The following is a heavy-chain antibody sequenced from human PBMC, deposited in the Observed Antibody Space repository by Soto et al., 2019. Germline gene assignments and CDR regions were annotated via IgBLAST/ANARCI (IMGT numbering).Heavy chain of an antibody. Sequence: EVQLLESGGGLVQPGGSLRLSCAASGFTFSNYAMSWVRQAPGKGLEWVSAISGSGISTYYADSVKGRFTISRDNSKNTLDLQMNSLRAEDTAMYYCARDDKFGGSPWGQGTLVTVSS. V-gene: IGHV3-23*01. D-gene: IGHD3-10*01. CDR1: GFTFSNYA. J-gene: IGHJ5*02. CDR2: ISGSGIST. CDR3: ARDDKFGGSP.